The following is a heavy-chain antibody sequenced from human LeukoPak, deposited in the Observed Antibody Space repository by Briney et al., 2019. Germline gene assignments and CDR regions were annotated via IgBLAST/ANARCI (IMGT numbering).Heavy chain of an antibody. CDR2: ISSSGTST. D-gene: IGHD3-10*01. CDR3: ATLKEYYYGSGSRSYEVPYFDY. Sequence: GGSLRLSCAASGFTLSSFAMSWVRQAPGKGLEWVSSISSSGTSTYYADSADSVKGRFTISRDNSKNTLYLQINSLRADDTALYYCATLKEYYYGSGSRSYEVPYFDYWGQGTLVTVSS. CDR1: GFTLSSFA. J-gene: IGHJ4*02. V-gene: IGHV3-23*01.